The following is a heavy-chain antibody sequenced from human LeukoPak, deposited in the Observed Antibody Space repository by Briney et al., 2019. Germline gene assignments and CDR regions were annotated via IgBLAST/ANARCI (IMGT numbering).Heavy chain of an antibody. CDR3: ARGALRYSDY. CDR1: GFTFSTYS. D-gene: IGHD3-9*01. Sequence: QAGGSLRLSCAASGFTFSTYSMNWVRQAPGKGLEWVSSISSSSSAIYYAASVKGRFTISRDNAKNSLYLQMNSLRDEDTAVYYCARGALRYSDYWGQGTLVTVSS. V-gene: IGHV3-48*02. CDR2: ISSSSSAI. J-gene: IGHJ4*02.